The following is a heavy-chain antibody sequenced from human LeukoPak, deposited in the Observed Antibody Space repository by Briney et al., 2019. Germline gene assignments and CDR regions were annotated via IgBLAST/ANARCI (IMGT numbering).Heavy chain of an antibody. CDR2: ISYDGSNK. V-gene: IGHV3-30-3*01. Sequence: PGGSLRLSCAASGFTFSSYAMHWVRQAPGKGLEWVAVISYDGSNKYYADSVKGRFTISRDNSKNTLYLQMNSLRAEDTAVYYCAKGGAHTAMVRWGQGTLVTVSS. J-gene: IGHJ4*02. D-gene: IGHD5-18*01. CDR3: AKGGAHTAMVR. CDR1: GFTFSSYA.